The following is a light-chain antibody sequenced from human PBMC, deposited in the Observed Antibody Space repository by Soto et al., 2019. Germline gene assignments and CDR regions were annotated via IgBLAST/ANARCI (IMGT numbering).Light chain of an antibody. V-gene: IGLV2-8*01. CDR3: SSYAGSNYVV. CDR1: SSDVGDYNY. CDR2: EVS. J-gene: IGLJ2*01. Sequence: QSALTQPPSASGSPGQSVTISCTGTSSDVGDYNYVSWYQHHPGKAPKLMIYEVSKRPSGVPDRFSGSKSGSTASLTVSGLQAEDESDYYCSSYAGSNYVVFGGGTKLTVL.